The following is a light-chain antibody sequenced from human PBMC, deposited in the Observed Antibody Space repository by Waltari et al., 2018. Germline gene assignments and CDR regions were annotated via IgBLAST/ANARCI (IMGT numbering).Light chain of an antibody. Sequence: SYELTHTPSVSVSPGQTARTPRSGVHLGHKYVSWYQQKPGQSPVLVIYKDSKRPSGIPERFSGSNSGNTATLTISGTQAMDEADYYCQAWDSSTAEFGGGTKLTVL. CDR1: HLGHKY. CDR3: QAWDSSTAE. J-gene: IGLJ2*01. V-gene: IGLV3-1*01. CDR2: KDS.